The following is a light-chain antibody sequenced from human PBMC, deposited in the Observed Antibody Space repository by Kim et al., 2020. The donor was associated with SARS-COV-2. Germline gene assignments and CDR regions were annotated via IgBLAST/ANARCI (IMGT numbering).Light chain of an antibody. J-gene: IGLJ3*02. CDR1: ALPKQY. CDR3: QSADSSGTCWV. V-gene: IGLV3-25*03. Sequence: PGQTARITCSGDALPKQYAYWYQQKPGQAPVLVIYKDSGRPSGIPERFSGSSSGTTVTLTISGVQAEDEADYYCQSADSSGTCWVFGGGTQLTVL. CDR2: KDS.